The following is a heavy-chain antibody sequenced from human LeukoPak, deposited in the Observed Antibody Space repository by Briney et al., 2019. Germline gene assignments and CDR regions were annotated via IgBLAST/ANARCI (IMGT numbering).Heavy chain of an antibody. CDR2: IYTSGST. V-gene: IGHV4-61*02. D-gene: IGHD2-2*01. CDR1: GGSISSGSYY. Sequence: PSETLSLTCTVSGGSISSGSYYWSWIRQPAGKGLEWIGRIYTSGSTNYNPSLKSRVTISVDTSKNQFSLKLSSVTAADTAVYYCARVLPHYCSSTSCYDAFDIWGQGTMVTVSS. J-gene: IGHJ3*02. CDR3: ARVLPHYCSSTSCYDAFDI.